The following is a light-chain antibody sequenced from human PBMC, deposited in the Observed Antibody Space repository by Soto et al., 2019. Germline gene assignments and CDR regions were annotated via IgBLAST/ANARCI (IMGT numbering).Light chain of an antibody. V-gene: IGLV1-44*01. CDR2: SNN. J-gene: IGLJ1*01. CDR3: ATWDDSLNGLYV. Sequence: QSVLTQPPSASGTPGQTVTISCSGSNSNVGRNGVNWYQQLPGTAPKLLLYSNNRRPSGVPDRFSGSKSGTSASLAIGGLQSEDEADYYCATWDDSLNGLYVFGTGTKSPS. CDR1: NSNVGRNG.